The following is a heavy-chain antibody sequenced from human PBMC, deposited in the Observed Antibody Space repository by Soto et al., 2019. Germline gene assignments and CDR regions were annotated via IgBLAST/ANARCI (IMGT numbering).Heavy chain of an antibody. CDR1: GFTFSTYA. D-gene: IGHD2-8*01. V-gene: IGHV3-23*01. J-gene: IGHJ4*02. CDR3: AKGSYCTNGICYNY. CDR2: ISGSGGST. Sequence: LRLSCAASGFTFSTYAMSWVRQAPGKGLEWVSAISGSGGSTYYADSVKGRFTISRDNSKNTLYLQMNSLRAEDTAVYYCAKGSYCTNGICYNYWGQGTLVTVSS.